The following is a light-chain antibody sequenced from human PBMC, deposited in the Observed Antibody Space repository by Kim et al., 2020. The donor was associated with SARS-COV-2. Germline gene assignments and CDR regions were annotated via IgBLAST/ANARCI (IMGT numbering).Light chain of an antibody. Sequence: VSPGERATLSCRASPNFNYNLVWYQQKPGQTPRLLIYDASTRATGIPASFSGSGSGTEFTLTISGLQSEDFAVYYCQQYNNWPWTFGQGTKVDIK. V-gene: IGKV3-15*01. CDR3: QQYNNWPWT. CDR1: PNFNYN. CDR2: DAS. J-gene: IGKJ1*01.